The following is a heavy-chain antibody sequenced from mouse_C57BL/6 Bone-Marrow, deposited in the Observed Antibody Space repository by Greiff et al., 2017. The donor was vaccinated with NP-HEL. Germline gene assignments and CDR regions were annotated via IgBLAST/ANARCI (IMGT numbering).Heavy chain of an antibody. V-gene: IGHV3-6*01. D-gene: IGHD1-1*01. J-gene: IGHJ4*01. Sequence: EVKLMESGPGLVKPSQSLSLTCSVTGYSIPSGYYWNWLRQFPGNKLEWMCYISYDGSNNYNPSLTNRFSITRDTSKNQFFLKLNSVTTEDTATYSCAREGITTVVATDYWGQGTSATVSS. CDR1: GYSIPSGYY. CDR3: AREGITTVVATDY. CDR2: ISYDGSN.